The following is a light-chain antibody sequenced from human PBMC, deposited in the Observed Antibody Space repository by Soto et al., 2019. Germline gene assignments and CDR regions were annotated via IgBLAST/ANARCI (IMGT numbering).Light chain of an antibody. V-gene: IGKV3-11*01. J-gene: IGKJ3*01. CDR3: QQRSNCS. CDR2: DAS. CDR1: QSVSSY. Sequence: EIVLTQSPATLSLSPGERATLSCRASQSVSSYLAWYQPKPGQAPRLLIYDASNRATGIPARFSGSGSGTDFTLTISSLEPEDFAVYYCQQRSNCSFGPGTKVDIK.